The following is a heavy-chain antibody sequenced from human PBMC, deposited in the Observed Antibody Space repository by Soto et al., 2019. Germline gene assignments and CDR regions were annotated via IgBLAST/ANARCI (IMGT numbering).Heavy chain of an antibody. Sequence: GGSLRLSCAASGFTFSSYAMSWVRQAPGKGLEWVSAISGSGGSTYYADSVKGRFTISRDNSKNTLYLQMNSLRAEDTAVYYCAKDYAQSIAAREVAFDIWGQGTMVTVSS. V-gene: IGHV3-23*01. D-gene: IGHD6-6*01. CDR3: AKDYAQSIAAREVAFDI. CDR2: ISGSGGST. J-gene: IGHJ3*02. CDR1: GFTFSSYA.